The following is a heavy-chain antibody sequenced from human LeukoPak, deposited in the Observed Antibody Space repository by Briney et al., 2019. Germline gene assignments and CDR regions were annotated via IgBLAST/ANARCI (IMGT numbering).Heavy chain of an antibody. CDR2: IKQDGSEK. D-gene: IGHD3-22*01. V-gene: IGHV3-7*01. J-gene: IGHJ3*02. CDR3: AREVTRTYDSSGYYSPTDAFDI. Sequence: GGSLRLSCAASGFTFSSYWMSWVRQAPGKGLEWVANIKQDGSEKYYVDSVKGRFTISRDNAKNSLYLQMNSLRAEDTAVYYCAREVTRTYDSSGYYSPTDAFDIWGQGTMVTASS. CDR1: GFTFSSYW.